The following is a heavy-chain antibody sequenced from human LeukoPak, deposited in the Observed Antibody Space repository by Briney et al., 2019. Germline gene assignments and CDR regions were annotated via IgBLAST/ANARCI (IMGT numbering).Heavy chain of an antibody. CDR3: AKAGEWELLANFDY. D-gene: IGHD1-26*01. V-gene: IGHV3-9*01. CDR2: ISWNSGSI. J-gene: IGHJ4*02. Sequence: GRSLRLSCAASGFTFDDYAMHWVRQAPGKGLEWVSGISWNSGSIGYADSVKGRFTISRDNAKNSLYLQMNSLRAEDTALYYCAKAGEWELLANFDYWGQGTLVTVSS. CDR1: GFTFDDYA.